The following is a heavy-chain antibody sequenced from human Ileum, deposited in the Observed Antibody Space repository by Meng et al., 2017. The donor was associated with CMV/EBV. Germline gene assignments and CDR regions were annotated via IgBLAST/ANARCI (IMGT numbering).Heavy chain of an antibody. Sequence: GGFLRLSCAAFGLSFSNAWTMWVRQAPGKGLEWVAYISSKSGPIYYADSVKVRFTISRDNAENTVYLQINSRRTDDTAVYFCARELTPGYDILTAYCGNSNYFDFWGQGTMVTVSS. D-gene: IGHD3-9*01. V-gene: IGHV3-48*04. CDR2: ISSKSGPI. CDR1: GLSFSNAW. J-gene: IGHJ4*02. CDR3: ARELTPGYDILTAYCGNSNYFDF.